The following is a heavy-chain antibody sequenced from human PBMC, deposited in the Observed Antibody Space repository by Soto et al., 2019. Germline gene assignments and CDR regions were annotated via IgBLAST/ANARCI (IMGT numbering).Heavy chain of an antibody. D-gene: IGHD3-16*01. CDR2: VNWNGDTT. J-gene: IGHJ4*02. CDR3: ARDRGGFDF. CDR1: GFVYDDYG. V-gene: IGHV3-20*01. Sequence: EVQLVESGGGVVRPGGSLRLSCAASGFVYDDYGMSWVRQAPGKGLEWVAGVNWNGDTTHYGDSVKGRFTISRDNAKNSVYLQMNSLRAEDSGLYHCARDRGGFDFWGQGPLVTVSS.